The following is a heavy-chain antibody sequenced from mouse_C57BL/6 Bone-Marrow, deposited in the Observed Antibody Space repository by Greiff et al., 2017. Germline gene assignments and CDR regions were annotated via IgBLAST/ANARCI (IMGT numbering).Heavy chain of an antibody. CDR2: IYPGSGST. J-gene: IGHJ4*01. V-gene: IGHV1-55*01. CDR3: ARDEGFYAMDY. Sequence: QVQLKQPGAELVKPGASVKMSCKASGYTFTSYWITWVKQRPGQGLEWIGDIYPGSGSTNYNEKFKSKATLSVDTSSSTAYMQLSSLTSEDSAVFYCARDEGFYAMDYWGQGTSVTAFS. CDR1: GYTFTSYW.